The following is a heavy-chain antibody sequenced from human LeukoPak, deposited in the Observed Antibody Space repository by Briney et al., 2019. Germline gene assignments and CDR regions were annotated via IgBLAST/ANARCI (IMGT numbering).Heavy chain of an antibody. CDR1: GFTVSNHY. J-gene: IGHJ4*02. D-gene: IGHD6-19*01. V-gene: IGHV3-66*04. CDR2: MYSGGTT. Sequence: GGSLRLSSVASGFTVSNHYMTWVRQAPGKGLEWVSVMYSGGTTYYADLVRGRFTISRDNSKNTLYLQMNRLSAEDTALYYCAGQYTSGWYWKGYFDYWGQGTLVTVSS. CDR3: AGQYTSGWYWKGYFDY.